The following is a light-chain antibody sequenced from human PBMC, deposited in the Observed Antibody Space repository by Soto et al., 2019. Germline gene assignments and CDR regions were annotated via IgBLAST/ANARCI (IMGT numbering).Light chain of an antibody. CDR3: QQSSSPPLT. Sequence: DLQMTQSPSSLSASVGDRVTITCRASQRISSYLNWYQQKPGKAPKLLIYGASRLQSGVPSGFSGSGSGTDFTLTISSLQPEDFATYYCQQSSSPPLTFGGGTKVEIK. CDR2: GAS. V-gene: IGKV1-39*01. CDR1: QRISSY. J-gene: IGKJ4*01.